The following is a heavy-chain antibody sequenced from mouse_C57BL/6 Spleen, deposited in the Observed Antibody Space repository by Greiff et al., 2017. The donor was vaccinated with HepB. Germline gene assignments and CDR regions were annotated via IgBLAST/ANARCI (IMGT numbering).Heavy chain of an antibody. J-gene: IGHJ2*01. V-gene: IGHV1-66*01. CDR2: IYPGSGNT. D-gene: IGHD4-1*01. CDR3: ARGGANWDY. Sequence: VQLVESGPELVKPGASVKISCKASGYSFTSYYIHWVKQRPGQGLEWIGWIYPGSGNTKYNEKFKGKATLTADTSSSTAYMQLSSLTSEDSAVYYCARGGANWDYWGQGTTLTVSS. CDR1: GYSFTSYY.